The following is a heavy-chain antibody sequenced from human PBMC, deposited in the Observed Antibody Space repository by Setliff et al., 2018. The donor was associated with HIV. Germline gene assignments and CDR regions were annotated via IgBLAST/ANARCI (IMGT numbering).Heavy chain of an antibody. CDR3: AKDANPRGYSFPEDY. Sequence: GGSLRLSCAASGFTFSSYGIHWVRQAPGKGLEWVAFIRYDGSNKYYADSVKGRFTISRDNSKNTLYLQMNSLRAEDTAVYYCAKDANPRGYSFPEDYWGQGTLVTVSS. CDR1: GFTFSSYG. CDR2: IRYDGSNK. V-gene: IGHV3-30*02. D-gene: IGHD5-18*01. J-gene: IGHJ4*02.